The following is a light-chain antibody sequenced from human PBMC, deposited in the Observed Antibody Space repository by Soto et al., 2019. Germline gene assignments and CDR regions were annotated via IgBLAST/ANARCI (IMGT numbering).Light chain of an antibody. CDR2: EVN. CDR3: SSYAGSSNV. CDR1: SSDVGGYNY. J-gene: IGLJ1*01. V-gene: IGLV2-8*01. Sequence: QPVLTQPPSASGSPGQSVAISCTGTSSDVGGYNYVSWYQQHPGKAPKLMIYEVNKRPSGVPDRFSGSKSGNTASLTVSVLQAEDEADYYCSSYAGSSNVFGTGTKLTVL.